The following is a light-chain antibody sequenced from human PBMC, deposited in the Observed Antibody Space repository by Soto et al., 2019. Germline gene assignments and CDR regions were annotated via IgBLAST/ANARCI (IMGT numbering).Light chain of an antibody. V-gene: IGKV3-20*01. CDR2: GAS. J-gene: IGKJ1*01. CDR1: QSVSSSY. CDR3: QQHGSSPGT. Sequence: EIVLTQSPGTLSLSPGERATLSCRASQSVSSSYLAWYQQKPGQAPRLLIDGASSRATGIPDRFSGSGSGTDFTLTISRLEPEDFAVYYCQQHGSSPGTFGQGTKVDIK.